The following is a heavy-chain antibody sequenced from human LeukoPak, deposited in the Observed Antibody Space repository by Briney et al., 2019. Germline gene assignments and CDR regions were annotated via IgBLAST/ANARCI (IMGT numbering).Heavy chain of an antibody. D-gene: IGHD6-13*01. CDR1: GFTFSSYG. CDR3: AKDRDSSSWYLDY. V-gene: IGHV3-30*18. J-gene: IGHJ4*02. Sequence: GRSLRLSCAASGFTFSSYGMHWVRQARGKGLEWVAVISYDGSNKYYADSVKGRFTISRDNSKNTLYLQMNSLRAEDTAVYYCAKDRDSSSWYLDYWGQGTLVTVSS. CDR2: ISYDGSNK.